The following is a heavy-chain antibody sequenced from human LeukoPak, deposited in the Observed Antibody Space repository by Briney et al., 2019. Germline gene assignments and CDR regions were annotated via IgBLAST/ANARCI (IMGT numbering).Heavy chain of an antibody. CDR3: ARRTSYYYDSSGPGRWFDP. V-gene: IGHV4-61*02. D-gene: IGHD3-22*01. CDR1: GGSISSGSYY. J-gene: IGHJ5*02. Sequence: SETLSLTCTVSGGSISSGSYYWSWIRQPAGKGLEWIGRIYTSGSTNYNPSLKSRVTISVDTSKNQFSLKLSSVTAADTAVYYCARRTSYYYDSSGPGRWFDPWGQGALVTVSS. CDR2: IYTSGST.